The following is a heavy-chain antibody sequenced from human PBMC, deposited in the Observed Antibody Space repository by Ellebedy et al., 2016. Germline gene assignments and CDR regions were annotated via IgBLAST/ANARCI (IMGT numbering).Heavy chain of an antibody. V-gene: IGHV1-46*01. J-gene: IGHJ5*02. CDR1: GYTLTSYY. CDR3: ARGDYGGKSPGRA. Sequence: ASVKVSXXASGYTLTSYYMNWVRQAPGQGIERLGIINPSGGNTNYAQKFQGRVSMATDTSTTTVYMELSSLRSEDTALYYCARGDYGGKSPGRAWGQGTLVTVSS. CDR2: INPSGGNT. D-gene: IGHD4-23*01.